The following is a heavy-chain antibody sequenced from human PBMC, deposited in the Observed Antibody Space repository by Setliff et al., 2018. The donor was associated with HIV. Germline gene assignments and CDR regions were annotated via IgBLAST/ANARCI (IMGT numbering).Heavy chain of an antibody. V-gene: IGHV4-34*01. D-gene: IGHD3-3*01. CDR1: GGSSSGYY. CDR2: INHSGST. Sequence: SETLSLTCAVYGGSSSGYYWSWIRQPPGKGLEWIGEINHSGSTNYNPSLKSRVTISVDTSKNQFSLKLTSVTAADTAVYYCARHANYDFWSGYWGYYFDYWGQGTLVTISS. J-gene: IGHJ4*02. CDR3: ARHANYDFWSGYWGYYFDY.